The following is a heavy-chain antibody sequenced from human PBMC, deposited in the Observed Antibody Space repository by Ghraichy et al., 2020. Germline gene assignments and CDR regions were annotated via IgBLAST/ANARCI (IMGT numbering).Heavy chain of an antibody. D-gene: IGHD1-1*01. CDR2: IFYSGST. J-gene: IGHJ4*02. CDR3: ARHYNNNHWHVPPAY. V-gene: IGHV4-39*01. CDR1: GGSISSSSYY. Sequence: SETLSLTCTVSGGSISSSSYYWGWIRQPPGKGLEWIGSIFYSGSTYYSPSLKSRVSISVDTSKNQFSLNLSSVTASDKAVYYFARHYNNNHWHVPPAYGGQGTLVTVSS.